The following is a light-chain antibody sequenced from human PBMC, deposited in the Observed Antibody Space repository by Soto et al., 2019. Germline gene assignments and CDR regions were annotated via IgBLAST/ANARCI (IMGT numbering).Light chain of an antibody. V-gene: IGLV2-14*01. CDR1: SSDVGGYNY. CDR2: QVS. J-gene: IGLJ2*01. CDR3: SSYTSSSTL. Sequence: QSALTQPASVSGSPGQSITISCTGTSSDVGGYNYVSWYQQHPGKAPQLMIYQVSSRPSGVSNRFSGSKSGNTASLTISGLQAEDEADYYCSSYTSSSTLFGGGTKVTVL.